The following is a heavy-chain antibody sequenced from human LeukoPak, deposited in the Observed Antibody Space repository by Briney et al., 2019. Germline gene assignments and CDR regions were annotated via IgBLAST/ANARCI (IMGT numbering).Heavy chain of an antibody. Sequence: SETLSRTCTVSGGSISTYYWNWIRQPQGKGLEWIGYMFYSGSTNCYPSLKSRVTILVDTSKIRFSLKLRSVTAADTAVYYCARLDANWGFIDYWGQGTLVTVSS. V-gene: IGHV4-59*01. CDR3: ARLDANWGFIDY. CDR1: GGSISTYY. J-gene: IGHJ4*02. CDR2: MFYSGST. D-gene: IGHD7-27*01.